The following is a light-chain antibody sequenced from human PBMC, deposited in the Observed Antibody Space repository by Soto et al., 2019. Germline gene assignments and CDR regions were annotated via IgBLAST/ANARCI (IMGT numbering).Light chain of an antibody. CDR3: SSYTTSSLYV. Sequence: QSVLTQPPSASGSPGQSVTISCTGTSSDVGGYTYVSWYQQHPGKAPKLIIYDVSYRPSGISNRFSGSKSDNTASLTISGLQAEDEADYYCSSYTTSSLYVFGTGTKVTVL. CDR2: DVS. CDR1: SSDVGGYTY. V-gene: IGLV2-14*01. J-gene: IGLJ1*01.